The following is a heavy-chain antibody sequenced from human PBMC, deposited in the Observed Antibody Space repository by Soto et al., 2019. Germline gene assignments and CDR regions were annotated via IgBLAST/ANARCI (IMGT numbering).Heavy chain of an antibody. CDR3: ARDLNWYFDL. Sequence: QVQLLEAGGGVVQPGGSLRLSCAASGFTFSTYGMHWVREAPGKGLEWVAVIWDDGSNKDYADYVTGRFTICRDDSKNTLYLQMNSLGAEDTALYYCARDLNWYFDLWGRGTLVTVSS. V-gene: IGHV3-33*01. CDR1: GFTFSTYG. CDR2: IWDDGSNK. J-gene: IGHJ2*01.